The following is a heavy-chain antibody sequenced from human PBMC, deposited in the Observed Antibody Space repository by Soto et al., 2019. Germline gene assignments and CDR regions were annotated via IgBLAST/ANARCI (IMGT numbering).Heavy chain of an antibody. CDR1: GITFSSYW. V-gene: IGHV3-74*01. J-gene: IGHJ4*02. D-gene: IGHD6-13*01. CDR2: MNSDGSST. CDR3: AREYSSSRYFDY. Sequence: GGSLRLSCAASGITFSSYWMHWVRQAPGKGLVWVSRMNSDGSSTSYADSVKGRFTISRDNAKNTLYLQMSSLRAEGTALYYCAREYSSSRYFDYWGQGTLVTVSS.